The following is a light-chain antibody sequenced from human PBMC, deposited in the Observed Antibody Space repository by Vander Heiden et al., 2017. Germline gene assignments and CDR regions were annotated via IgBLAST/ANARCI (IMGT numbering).Light chain of an antibody. CDR3: QQSNSTPRT. V-gene: IGKV1-39*01. J-gene: IGKJ4*01. CDR1: QTISTY. CDR2: AAS. Sequence: DIQMTQSPSSLSASVGDRVTLTCRASQTISTYLHWYQQKVGRAPKLLIYAASSLQSGVPSRFSGSGFGTDFTLTISSLQPEDFATYYCQQSNSTPRTFGGGTKVEIK.